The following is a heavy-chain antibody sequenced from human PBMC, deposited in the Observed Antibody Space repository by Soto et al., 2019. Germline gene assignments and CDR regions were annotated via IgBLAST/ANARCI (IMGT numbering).Heavy chain of an antibody. V-gene: IGHV3-21*01. D-gene: IGHD6-13*01. CDR2: ISSSSSYI. CDR3: ARDGGGSAAGTGDAFDI. J-gene: IGHJ3*02. CDR1: GFTFSSYS. Sequence: GGSLRLSCAASGFTFSSYSMNWVRQAPGKGLEWVSSISSSSSYIYYADSVKGRFTISRDNAKNSLYLQMNSLRAEDTAVYYCARDGGGSAAGTGDAFDIWGQGTMVTVSS.